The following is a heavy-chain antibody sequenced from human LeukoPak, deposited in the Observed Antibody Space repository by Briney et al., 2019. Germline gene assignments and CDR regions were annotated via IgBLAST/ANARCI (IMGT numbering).Heavy chain of an antibody. CDR3: ARVREAGPGMPTVYYFDF. Sequence: GESLKISCKGSGYIFNAFWIAWVRQMPGKGLEWMGIIYPGNPQTRYSPSFQGQVTISADKSTTTAYLQWSSLKASDTAIVTCARVREAGPGMPTVYYFDFWGQGTLVTVSS. CDR1: GYIFNAFW. CDR2: IYPGNPQT. J-gene: IGHJ4*02. D-gene: IGHD1-1*01. V-gene: IGHV5-51*01.